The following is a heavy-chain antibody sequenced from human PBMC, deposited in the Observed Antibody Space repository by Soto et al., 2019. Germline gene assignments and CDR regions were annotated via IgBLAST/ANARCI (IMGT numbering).Heavy chain of an antibody. Sequence: GGSLRLSCAASGFPFSSYAMHWVRQAPGKGLKGVEFISNDERNKNNEDSVKGQLTISRDNSKNTLNLQMNSLRAEDTAVYYCAKDRGVEVTTRFFDYWGQGTLVTVSS. J-gene: IGHJ4*02. D-gene: IGHD4-17*01. CDR1: GFPFSSYA. V-gene: IGHV3-30*18. CDR3: AKDRGVEVTTRFFDY. CDR2: ISNDERNK.